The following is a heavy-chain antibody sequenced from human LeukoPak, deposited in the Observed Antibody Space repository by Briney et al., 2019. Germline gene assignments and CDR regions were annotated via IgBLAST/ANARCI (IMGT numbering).Heavy chain of an antibody. CDR2: ISYDGSNE. J-gene: IGHJ4*02. V-gene: IGHV3-30-3*01. D-gene: IGHD6-19*01. CDR3: ARDRLERVVAGTVDC. Sequence: GSLRLSFAASGFPFTNYPMHLVRPAPGKGLEWVAVISYDGSNEYYADSVKGRFTISRDNSKNTLYVQMNSLGAEDTAVYYCARDRLERVVAGTVDCWGQGTLVTVSS. CDR1: GFPFTNYP.